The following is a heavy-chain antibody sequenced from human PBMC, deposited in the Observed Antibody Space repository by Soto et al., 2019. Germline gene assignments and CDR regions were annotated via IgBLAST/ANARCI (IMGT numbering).Heavy chain of an antibody. V-gene: IGHV1-69*02. CDR2: IIPILGIA. J-gene: IGHJ5*02. CDR3: ARTTQQVPMENWFDP. CDR1: GGTFSSYT. D-gene: IGHD6-13*01. Sequence: QVQLVQSGAEVKKPGSSVKVSCKASGGTFSSYTISWVRQAPGQGLEWMGRIIPILGIANYAQKFQGRVTITADKSTSTAYMELSSLRSEDTAVYYCARTTQQVPMENWFDPWGQGTLVTVSS.